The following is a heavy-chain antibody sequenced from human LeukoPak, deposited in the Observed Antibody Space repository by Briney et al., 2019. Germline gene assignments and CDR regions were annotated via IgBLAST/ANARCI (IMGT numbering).Heavy chain of an antibody. CDR2: IIPIFGTA. Sequence: ASVKVSCKASGGTFSSYAISWVRQAPGQGLEWMGGIIPIFGTANYAQKFQGRVTITADKSTSTAYMELSSLRSEDTAVYYCARGDRCSGYDWGECVYYYYMDVWGKGTTVTVSS. CDR1: GGTFSSYA. CDR3: ARGDRCSGYDWGECVYYYYMDV. D-gene: IGHD5-12*01. V-gene: IGHV1-69*06. J-gene: IGHJ6*03.